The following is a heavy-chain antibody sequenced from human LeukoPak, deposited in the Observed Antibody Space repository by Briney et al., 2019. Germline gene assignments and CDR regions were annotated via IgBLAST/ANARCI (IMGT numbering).Heavy chain of an antibody. CDR1: GYSFTSYW. CDR3: ARGAAASIVVVPAAMDP. Sequence: GESLKISCKGSGYSFTSYWIGWVRQMPGKGLEWMGIIYPGDSDTRYSPSFQGQVTISADKSISTAYLQWSSLKASDTAMYYCARGAAASIVVVPAAMDPWGQGTLVTVSS. CDR2: IYPGDSDT. V-gene: IGHV5-51*01. J-gene: IGHJ5*02. D-gene: IGHD2-2*01.